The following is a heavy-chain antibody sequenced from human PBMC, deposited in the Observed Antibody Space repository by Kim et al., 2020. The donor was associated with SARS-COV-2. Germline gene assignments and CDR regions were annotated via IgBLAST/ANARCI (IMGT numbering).Heavy chain of an antibody. V-gene: IGHV1-2*02. Sequence: AQKFQGRVTMTRDTSISTAYMELSRLRSDDTAVYYCARVFWFGEHNWFDPWGQGTLVTVSS. J-gene: IGHJ5*02. D-gene: IGHD3-10*01. CDR3: ARVFWFGEHNWFDP.